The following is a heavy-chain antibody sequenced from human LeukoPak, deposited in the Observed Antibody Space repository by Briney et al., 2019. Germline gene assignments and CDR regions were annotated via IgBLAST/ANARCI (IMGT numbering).Heavy chain of an antibody. CDR1: GGSISSYY. J-gene: IGHJ3*02. CDR3: ARDADSSSLAFDI. V-gene: IGHV4-59*01. D-gene: IGHD6-13*01. Sequence: PSETLSLTCTVTGGSISSYYWSWIRQPPGKGLEWIGYIYYSGSTNYNPSLKSRVTISVDTSKNQFSLKLSSVTAADTAVYYCARDADSSSLAFDIWGQGTMVTVSS. CDR2: IYYSGST.